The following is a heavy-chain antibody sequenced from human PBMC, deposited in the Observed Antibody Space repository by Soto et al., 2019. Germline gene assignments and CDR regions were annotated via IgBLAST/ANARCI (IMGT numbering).Heavy chain of an antibody. CDR2: IILPFGTP. D-gene: IGHD3-22*01. CDR3: VRGPYYESYLDY. CDR1: GTTFSNFA. Sequence: QVRLVQSGAEVKKTGSSVKVSCEASGTTFSNFAIGWVRQAPGQGLEWMGGIILPFGTPNYAQKFQGRVTIAADASMTTAYMELRGLRAEDTAVYYCVRGPYYESYLDYWGQGTLVTVSS. J-gene: IGHJ4*02. V-gene: IGHV1-69*12.